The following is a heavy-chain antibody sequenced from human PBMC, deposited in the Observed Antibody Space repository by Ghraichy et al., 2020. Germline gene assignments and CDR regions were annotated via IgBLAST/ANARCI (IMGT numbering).Heavy chain of an antibody. CDR3: ATTGGYSYGSNLPYYFDY. Sequence: SQTLSLTCAVYGGSFSGYYWSWIRQPPGKGLEWIGEINHSGSTNYNPSLKSRVTISVDTSKNQFSLKLSSLTAADTAVYYCATTGGYSYGSNLPYYFDYWGQGTLVTVSS. CDR1: GGSFSGYY. V-gene: IGHV4-34*01. D-gene: IGHD5-18*01. CDR2: INHSGST. J-gene: IGHJ4*02.